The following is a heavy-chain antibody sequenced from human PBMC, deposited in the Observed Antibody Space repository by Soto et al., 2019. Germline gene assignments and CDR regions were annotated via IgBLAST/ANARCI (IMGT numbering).Heavy chain of an antibody. Sequence: GGSLRLSCAASGFTFSSYSMNWVRQAPGKGLEWVSSISSSSSYIYYADSVKGRFTISRDNAKNSLYLQMNSLRAEDTAVYYCAMSSGYSRPFDPWGQGTLVTVSS. D-gene: IGHD6-13*01. CDR3: AMSSGYSRPFDP. J-gene: IGHJ5*02. CDR1: GFTFSSYS. V-gene: IGHV3-21*01. CDR2: ISSSSSYI.